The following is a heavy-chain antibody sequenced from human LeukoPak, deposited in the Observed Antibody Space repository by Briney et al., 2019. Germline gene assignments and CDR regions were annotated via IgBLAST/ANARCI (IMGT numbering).Heavy chain of an antibody. CDR2: ISYSGST. Sequence: SETLSLTCTVSGGSISNYYWSWIRQPPGKGLEWIGYISYSGSTISNPSLKSRVTISVDTSKNQFSLKLTSVTAADTAVYYCARGGSGVRGQFDPWGQGTLVTVSS. CDR3: ARGGSGVRGQFDP. J-gene: IGHJ5*02. V-gene: IGHV4-59*01. CDR1: GGSISNYY. D-gene: IGHD3-10*01.